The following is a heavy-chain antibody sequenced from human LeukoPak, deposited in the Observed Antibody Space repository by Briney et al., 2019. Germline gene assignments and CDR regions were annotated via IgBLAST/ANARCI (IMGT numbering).Heavy chain of an antibody. CDR2: IYYSGST. V-gene: IGHV4-39*07. J-gene: IGHJ5*02. Sequence: SETLSLTCTVSGGSISSSSYYWGWIRQPPGKGLEWTGSIYYSGSTYYNPSLKSRVTISVDTSKNQFSLKLSSVTAADTAVYYCARVRAVAHNWFDPWGQGTLVTVSS. CDR3: ARVRAVAHNWFDP. D-gene: IGHD6-19*01. CDR1: GGSISSSSYY.